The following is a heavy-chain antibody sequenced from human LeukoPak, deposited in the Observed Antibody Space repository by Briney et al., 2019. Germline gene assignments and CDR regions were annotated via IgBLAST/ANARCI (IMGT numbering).Heavy chain of an antibody. CDR1: GFTFSRYG. J-gene: IGHJ4*02. CDR3: AKESGRDGYNFADY. CDR2: ISYDGSNK. D-gene: IGHD5-24*01. V-gene: IGHV3-30*18. Sequence: GGSLRLSCAASGFTFSRYGMHWVRQAPGKGLEWVAVISYDGSNKYYADSVKGRFTISRDNSKNTLYLQMNSLRAEDTAVYYCAKESGRDGYNFADYWGQGTLVTVSS.